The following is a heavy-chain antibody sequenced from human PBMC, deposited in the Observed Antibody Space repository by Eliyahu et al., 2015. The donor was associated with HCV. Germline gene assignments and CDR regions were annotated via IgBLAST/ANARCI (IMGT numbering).Heavy chain of an antibody. CDR2: INHSGLT. J-gene: IGHJ6*02. CDR1: GGSFSGYH. Sequence: QVQLQQWGAGLLKPSETLSLTCGVYGGSFSGYHWSWVRQPPGKGLEWVATINHSGLTNYSPSLKSRVTISVDTSKNQVSLRLSSVTAADTAVYYCARGGLRFLSYHYGMDVWGQGTTVTVSS. CDR3: ARGGLRFLSYHYGMDV. V-gene: IGHV4-34*01. D-gene: IGHD5-12*01.